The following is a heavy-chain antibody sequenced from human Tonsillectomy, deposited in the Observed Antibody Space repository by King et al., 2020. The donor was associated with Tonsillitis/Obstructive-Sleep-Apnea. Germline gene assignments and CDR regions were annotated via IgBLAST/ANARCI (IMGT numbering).Heavy chain of an antibody. J-gene: IGHJ5*02. D-gene: IGHD3-3*01. V-gene: IGHV1-18*01. Sequence: VQLVESGAEVKKPGASVKVSCKASGYTFTSYGISWVRQAPGQGLEWMGWISAYNGNTNYAQKLQGRVTMTTDTSTSTAYMELRSLRSDDTAVYYCARTRFLEWLFHNDNWFDPWGQGTLVTVSS. CDR2: ISAYNGNT. CDR1: GYTFTSYG. CDR3: ARTRFLEWLFHNDNWFDP.